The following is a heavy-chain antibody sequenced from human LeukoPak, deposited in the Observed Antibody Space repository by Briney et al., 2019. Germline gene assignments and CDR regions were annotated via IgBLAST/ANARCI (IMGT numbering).Heavy chain of an antibody. D-gene: IGHD4-17*01. V-gene: IGHV3-74*01. J-gene: IGHJ4*02. Sequence: PGGSLRLSCAASGFTFSNYWMHWVRQAPGKGLMWVSRINSDGSTTNYADSVKGRFTISRDNAENTLYLQMIRLRAEDTAVYYCGRGIPRSYGTDYWGQGTLVTVSS. CDR3: GRGIPRSYGTDY. CDR2: INSDGSTT. CDR1: GFTFSNYW.